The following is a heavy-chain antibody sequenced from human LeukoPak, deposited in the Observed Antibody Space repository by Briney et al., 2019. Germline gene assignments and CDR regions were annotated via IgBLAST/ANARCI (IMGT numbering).Heavy chain of an antibody. CDR2: IWYDGSNK. Sequence: GRSLRLSCAASGFTFSSYGMHWVRQAPGKGLEWVAVIWYDGSNKYYADSVKGRFTISRDNSKNTLYLQMNSLRAKDTAAYYCARDYDYGGNLDYWGQGTLVTVSS. CDR1: GFTFSSYG. D-gene: IGHD4-23*01. J-gene: IGHJ4*02. V-gene: IGHV3-33*01. CDR3: ARDYDYGGNLDY.